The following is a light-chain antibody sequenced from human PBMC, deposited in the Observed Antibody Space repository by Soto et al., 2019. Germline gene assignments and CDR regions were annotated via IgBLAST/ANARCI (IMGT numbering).Light chain of an antibody. CDR3: QQLFMYPPT. Sequence: IQLSQSPSSPSASVCDRVAITCRASQGIINYLAWFQQKPGKAPKLLIYGASTLQSGVPSRFGGSGSGTDFTLTVSSLQPEDFATYYCQQLFMYPPTFGPGTKVDIK. J-gene: IGKJ3*01. CDR2: GAS. V-gene: IGKV1-9*01. CDR1: QGIINY.